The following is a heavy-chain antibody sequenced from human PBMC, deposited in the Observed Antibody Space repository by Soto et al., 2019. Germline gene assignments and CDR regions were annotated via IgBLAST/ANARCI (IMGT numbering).Heavy chain of an antibody. D-gene: IGHD3-16*02. CDR3: ARDFMLGLGELSPYFDY. CDR1: GFTFSSYA. V-gene: IGHV3-30-3*01. Sequence: QVQLVESGGGVVQPGRSLRLSCAASGFTFSSYAMHWVRQAPGKGLEWVAVISYDESNKYYADSVKGRFTISRDNSKNTLYLQMNSLRAEDTAVYYCARDFMLGLGELSPYFDYWGQGTLVTVSS. J-gene: IGHJ4*02. CDR2: ISYDESNK.